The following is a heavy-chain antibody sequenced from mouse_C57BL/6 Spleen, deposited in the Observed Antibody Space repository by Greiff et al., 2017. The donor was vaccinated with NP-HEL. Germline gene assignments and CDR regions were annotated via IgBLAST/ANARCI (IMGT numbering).Heavy chain of an antibody. CDR2: IRNKANGYTT. V-gene: IGHV7-3*01. CDR3: ARSAYGNSFDY. J-gene: IGHJ2*01. D-gene: IGHD2-1*01. CDR1: GFTFTDYY. Sequence: EVQLVESGGGLVQPGGSLSLSCEASGFTFTDYYMSWVRQPPGKALEWLGFIRNKANGYTTEYSASVKGRFTISRDNSQSIHYLQMNALRAEDSTTYYCARSAYGNSFDYWGQGTTLTVSS.